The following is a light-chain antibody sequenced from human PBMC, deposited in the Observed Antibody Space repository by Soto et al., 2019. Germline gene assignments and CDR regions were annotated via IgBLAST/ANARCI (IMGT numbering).Light chain of an antibody. CDR1: QSISSW. CDR2: KAS. CDR3: LQLNTYPRT. J-gene: IGKJ4*01. Sequence: EIEMTQSPATRSVSPGERATLSCRASQSISSWLAWYQQKPGKAPKLLIYKASSLESGVPSRFSGSGSGTEFTLTISSLQPEDFATYFCLQLNTYPRTFGGGTKVDIK. V-gene: IGKV1-5*03.